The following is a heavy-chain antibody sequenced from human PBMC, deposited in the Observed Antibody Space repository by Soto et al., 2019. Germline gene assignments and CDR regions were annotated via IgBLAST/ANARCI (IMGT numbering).Heavy chain of an antibody. D-gene: IGHD1-26*01. J-gene: IGHJ5*02. CDR2: ISPVFGTA. Sequence: QVQLVQSGAEVKKPGSSVKVSCKASGGVFRNYAINWVRQAPGQGLEWMGGISPVFGTADYPQKLQGRVTITADESTTTAYMGLTSLKTEDTAVYFCARDRWGSYSFASWGQGTLVTVAS. V-gene: IGHV1-69*01. CDR1: GGVFRNYA. CDR3: ARDRWGSYSFAS.